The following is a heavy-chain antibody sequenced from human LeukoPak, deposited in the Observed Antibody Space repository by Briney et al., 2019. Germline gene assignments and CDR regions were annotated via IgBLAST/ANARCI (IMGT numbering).Heavy chain of an antibody. V-gene: IGHV4-39*01. CDR2: IYYSGST. CDR1: GGSISSSSYY. Sequence: SETLSLTCTVSGGSISSSSYYWRWIRQPPGKGLEWIGSIYYSGSTYYNPSLKSRVTISVDTSKNQFSLKLSSVTAADTAVYYCARLQILYYDSSVYYYDDYWGQGTLVTVSS. CDR3: ARLQILYYDSSVYYYDDY. J-gene: IGHJ4*02. D-gene: IGHD3-22*01.